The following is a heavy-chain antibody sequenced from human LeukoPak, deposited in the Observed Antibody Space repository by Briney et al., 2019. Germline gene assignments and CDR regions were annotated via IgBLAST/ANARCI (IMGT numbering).Heavy chain of an antibody. Sequence: PGGSLRLSCAASGFTFSSYEMNWARQPPGKGLEWVSYISSSGRTIYYADSVRGRLTISRDNAKNSLYLQMNSLRAEDTAVYYCARVDYGSGMDVRGQGTTVTVSS. J-gene: IGHJ6*02. V-gene: IGHV3-48*03. CDR1: GFTFSSYE. CDR3: ARVDYGSGMDV. CDR2: ISSSGRTI. D-gene: IGHD3-10*01.